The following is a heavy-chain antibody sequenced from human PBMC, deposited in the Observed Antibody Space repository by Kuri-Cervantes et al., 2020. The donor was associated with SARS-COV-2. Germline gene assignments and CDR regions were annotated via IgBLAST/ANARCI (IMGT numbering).Heavy chain of an antibody. J-gene: IGHJ4*02. CDR3: TRDDFWSGYFGY. D-gene: IGHD3-3*01. Sequence: GGSLRLSCAASGFTFSNAWMSWVRQAPGKGLEWVGRIKSKTDGGTTDYAAPVKGRFTISRDDSKNTLYQQMNSLKTEDTAVYYCTRDDFWSGYFGYWGQGTLVTVSS. V-gene: IGHV3-15*01. CDR2: IKSKTDGGTT. CDR1: GFTFSNAW.